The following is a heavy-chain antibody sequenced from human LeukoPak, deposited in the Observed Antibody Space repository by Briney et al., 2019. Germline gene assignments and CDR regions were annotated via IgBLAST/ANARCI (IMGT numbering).Heavy chain of an antibody. CDR1: GGSISNYF. CDR2: IYYRGTI. D-gene: IGHD5-12*01. Sequence: SETLSLTCIVSGGSISNYFWTWIRQPPGKGLEWIGYIYYRGTINYIPSLKSRLTISIDTSKSQFSLKLASVTAADTAVYYCAREDTSSGAFDFWGQGTMVTVSS. J-gene: IGHJ3*01. V-gene: IGHV4-59*01. CDR3: AREDTSSGAFDF.